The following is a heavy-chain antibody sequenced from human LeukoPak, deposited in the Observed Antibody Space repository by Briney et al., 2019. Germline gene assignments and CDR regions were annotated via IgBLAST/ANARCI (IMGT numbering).Heavy chain of an antibody. CDR1: GGSISSGGYY. J-gene: IGHJ4*02. D-gene: IGHD3-10*01. V-gene: IGHV4-31*03. CDR3: ARDPASYYGSGGYFDS. CDR2: IYYSGVT. Sequence: SQTLSLTCTVSGGSISSGGYYWSWIRQHPGKGLEWIGYIYYSGVTYYNPSLKSRVTISVDTSKNQFSLKLSSVTAADTAVYYCARDPASYYGSGGYFDSWGQGTLVSVSS.